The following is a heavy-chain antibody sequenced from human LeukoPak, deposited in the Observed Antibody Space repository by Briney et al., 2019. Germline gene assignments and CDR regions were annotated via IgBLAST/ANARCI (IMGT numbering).Heavy chain of an antibody. CDR2: IKSKTNGGTT. Sequence: AGGSLRLSCAASGFTFSNAWMSWVRQAPGKGLEWVGRIKSKTNGGTTDYAAPVKGRFTISRDDSKNTLYLQMNSLKTEDTAVYYCTTDLGLDYDFWSGYYYYMDVWGKGTTVTVSS. D-gene: IGHD3-3*01. CDR3: TTDLGLDYDFWSGYYYYMDV. CDR1: GFTFSNAW. J-gene: IGHJ6*03. V-gene: IGHV3-15*01.